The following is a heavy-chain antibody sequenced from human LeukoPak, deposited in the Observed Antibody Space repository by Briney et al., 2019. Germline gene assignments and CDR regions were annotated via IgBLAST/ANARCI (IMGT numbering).Heavy chain of an antibody. Sequence: GGSLRLSCAASGFTFSSYWMSWVRQAPGKGLEWVANIKQDGSEKYYVDSVKGRFTISRDNAKNSLYLQMNSLRAEDTAVYYCARHRTTVTKYFDYWGQGTLVTVSS. CDR2: IKQDGSEK. J-gene: IGHJ4*02. D-gene: IGHD4-17*01. CDR3: ARHRTTVTKYFDY. V-gene: IGHV3-7*01. CDR1: GFTFSSYW.